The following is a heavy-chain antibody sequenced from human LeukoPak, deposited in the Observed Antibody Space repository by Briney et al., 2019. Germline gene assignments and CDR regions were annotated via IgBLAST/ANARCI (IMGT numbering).Heavy chain of an antibody. CDR2: ISYDGSNK. CDR3: ARERFFGSGSYFIVPAY. V-gene: IGHV3-30*04. D-gene: IGHD3-10*01. J-gene: IGHJ4*02. Sequence: PGRSLRLSCAASGFTFSNYAMHWVRQAPGTGLEWVAVISYDGSNKYYADSVRGRFTISRDNSNNALYLQMNSLRVEDTAVYYCARERFFGSGSYFIVPAYWGQGTLVTVSS. CDR1: GFTFSNYA.